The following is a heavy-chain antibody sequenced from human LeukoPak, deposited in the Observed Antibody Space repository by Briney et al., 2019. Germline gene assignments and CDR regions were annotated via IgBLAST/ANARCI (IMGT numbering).Heavy chain of an antibody. Sequence: ASVEVSCKASGYTFTSYGISWVRQAPGQGLEWMGWISAYNGNTNYAQKLQGRVTMTTDTSTSTAYMELRSLRSDDTAVYYCARDRDDIVVVPAVTWFDPWGQGTLVTVSS. D-gene: IGHD2-2*01. CDR3: ARDRDDIVVVPAVTWFDP. J-gene: IGHJ5*02. V-gene: IGHV1-18*01. CDR2: ISAYNGNT. CDR1: GYTFTSYG.